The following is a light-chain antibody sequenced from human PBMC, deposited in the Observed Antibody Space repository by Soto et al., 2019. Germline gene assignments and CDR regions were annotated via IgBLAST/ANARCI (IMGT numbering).Light chain of an antibody. CDR2: DSS. Sequence: EIVLTQSPATLSLSPGERATLSCRASQSVSNSLAWYQQKPGQAPRLLIYDSSNRATGTPARFSGSGSGTDSTLTISGLEAEDFAVYFCQQRGNWPPYTFGQGTKVEIK. CDR3: QQRGNWPPYT. V-gene: IGKV3-11*01. CDR1: QSVSNS. J-gene: IGKJ2*01.